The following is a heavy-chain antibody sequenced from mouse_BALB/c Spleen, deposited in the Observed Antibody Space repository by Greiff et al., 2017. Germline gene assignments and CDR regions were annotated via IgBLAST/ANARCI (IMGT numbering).Heavy chain of an antibody. J-gene: IGHJ3*01. Sequence: ESGPGLVKPSQSLSLTCTVTGYSITSDYAWNWIRQFPGNQLEWMGYISYSGSTSYNPSLKSRISITRDTSKNQFFLQLNSVTTEDTATYYCARGGYKLFAYWGQGTLVTVSA. CDR1: GYSITSDYA. D-gene: IGHD1-2*01. V-gene: IGHV3-2*02. CDR2: ISYSGST. CDR3: ARGGYKLFAY.